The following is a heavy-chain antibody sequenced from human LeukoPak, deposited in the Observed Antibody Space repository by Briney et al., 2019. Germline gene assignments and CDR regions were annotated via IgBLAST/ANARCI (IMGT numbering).Heavy chain of an antibody. CDR1: GATFSSYT. V-gene: IGHV1-69*04. D-gene: IGHD1-26*01. CDR2: IIPILGIA. J-gene: IGHJ6*03. Sequence: GASVKVSCKATGATFSSYTISWVRQAPGQGLEWMGRIIPILGIANYAQKFQGRVTITADKSTSTAYMELSSLRSEDTAVYYCARDPDNPGATSPYYYYYYMDVWGKGTTVTVSS. CDR3: ARDPDNPGATSPYYYYYYMDV.